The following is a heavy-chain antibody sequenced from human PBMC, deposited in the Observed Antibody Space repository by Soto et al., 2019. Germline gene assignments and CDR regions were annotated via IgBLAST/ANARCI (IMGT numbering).Heavy chain of an antibody. CDR3: ARGVQDIVVVPAARYYYYGMDV. J-gene: IGHJ6*02. V-gene: IGHV1-69*06. D-gene: IGHD2-2*01. CDR2: IIPIFGTA. CDR1: GGTFSSYA. Sequence: QVQLVQSGAEVKKPGSSVKVSCKASGGTFSSYAISWVRQAPGQGLEWMGGIIPIFGTANYAQKFQGSVTITADKSTSTAYMELSSLRSEDTAVYYCARGVQDIVVVPAARYYYYGMDVWGQGTTVTVSS.